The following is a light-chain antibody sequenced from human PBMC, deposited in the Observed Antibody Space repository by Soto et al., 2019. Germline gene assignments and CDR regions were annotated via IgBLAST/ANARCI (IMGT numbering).Light chain of an antibody. CDR3: SSYTSSSTHNYV. J-gene: IGLJ1*01. V-gene: IGLV2-14*01. CDR2: DVS. Sequence: QSALTQPASVSGSPGQSITISCTGTSSDVGGYNYVSWYQRHPGKAPKLMIYDVSNRPSGVSNRFSGSKSGNTASLTISGLQAEDEADYYCSSYTSSSTHNYVFGTGTKVTVL. CDR1: SSDVGGYNY.